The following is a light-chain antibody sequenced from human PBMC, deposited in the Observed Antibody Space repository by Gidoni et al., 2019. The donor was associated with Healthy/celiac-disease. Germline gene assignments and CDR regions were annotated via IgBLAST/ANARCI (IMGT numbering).Light chain of an antibody. CDR2: AAS. Sequence: AIRMTQSPSSVSASTGDRVTITCRASQGISSYLAWYQQKPGKAPKLLIYAASTLQSGVPSRFSGTGTGTDFTLTISCLQSDDFSTYYCQQYYSLYTFGQGTKLEIK. CDR3: QQYYSLYT. CDR1: QGISSY. J-gene: IGKJ2*01. V-gene: IGKV1-8*01.